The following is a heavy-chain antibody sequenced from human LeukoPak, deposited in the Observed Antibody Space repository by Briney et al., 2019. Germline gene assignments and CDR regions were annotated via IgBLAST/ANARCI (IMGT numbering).Heavy chain of an antibody. J-gene: IGHJ3*02. V-gene: IGHV4-4*07. CDR3: ARDPIAPDAFDI. CDR1: GGSISSYY. D-gene: IGHD6-13*01. Sequence: SETLSLTCTVSGGSISSYYWSWIRQPAGKGLEWIGRMYTSVSTNYNPSLKSRVTMSLDTSKNQLSLKLISVTAADTAVYYCARDPIAPDAFDIWGQGTMVTVSS. CDR2: MYTSVST.